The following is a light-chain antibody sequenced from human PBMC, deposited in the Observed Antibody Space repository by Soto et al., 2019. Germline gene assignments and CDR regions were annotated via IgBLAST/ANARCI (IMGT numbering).Light chain of an antibody. CDR2: AVN. CDR1: SSDIGGYNY. V-gene: IGLV2-8*01. CDR3: TSYTGSNNLA. J-gene: IGLJ3*02. Sequence: QSALTQPPSASGSPGQSVTISCTGASSDIGGYNYVSWYQHHPGKAPKLMIYAVNKRPSGVPDRFSGSKSGNTASLTVSGFQSEDEGDYYCTSYTGSNNLAFGGGTQLTVL.